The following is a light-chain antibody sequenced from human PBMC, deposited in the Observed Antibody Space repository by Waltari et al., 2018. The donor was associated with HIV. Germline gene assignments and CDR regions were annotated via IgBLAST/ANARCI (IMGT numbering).Light chain of an antibody. Sequence: QSALTQPRPVSGSSGQSVTISCPGTSSDIGAYNSVSWYQQHPGKAPKLMIYDVPTRPSGVPDRFSGSKSGNTASLTISGLQAEDEAAYCCCSFAGSYTLVFGGGTKLTVL. CDR1: SSDIGAYNS. J-gene: IGLJ3*02. V-gene: IGLV2-11*01. CDR2: DVP. CDR3: CSFAGSYTLV.